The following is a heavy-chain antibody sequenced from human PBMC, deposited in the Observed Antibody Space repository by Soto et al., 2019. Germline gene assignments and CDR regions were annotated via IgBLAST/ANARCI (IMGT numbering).Heavy chain of an antibody. CDR2: IVVGSGNT. J-gene: IGHJ4*02. CDR3: AAVHCSGGSCYGYFDY. CDR1: GFTFTSSA. V-gene: IGHV1-58*02. D-gene: IGHD2-15*01. Sequence: SVKVSCTASGFTFTSSAMQWVRQARGQRLEWIGWIVVGSGNTNYAQKFQERVTITRDMSTSTAYMELSSLRSEDTAVYYCAAVHCSGGSCYGYFDYWGQGTLVTVSS.